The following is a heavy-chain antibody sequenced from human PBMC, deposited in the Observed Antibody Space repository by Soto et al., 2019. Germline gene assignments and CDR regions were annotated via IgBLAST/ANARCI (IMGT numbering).Heavy chain of an antibody. J-gene: IGHJ5*02. Sequence: SETLSLTCTVSGGSITSGGYSWTWIRQSPGKGLESIGYISPTGSSFYNPSLKSRVILSVDTSKNQFSLKLNSVTVADTAVYYCARRGSTTVGPWGQGMLVTVSS. D-gene: IGHD1-26*01. CDR3: ARRGSTTVGP. CDR2: ISPTGSS. CDR1: GGSITSGGYS. V-gene: IGHV4-30-2*06.